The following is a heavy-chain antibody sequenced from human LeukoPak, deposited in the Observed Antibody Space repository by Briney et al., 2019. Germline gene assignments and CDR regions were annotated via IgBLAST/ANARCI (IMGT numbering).Heavy chain of an antibody. CDR2: IYRSGST. V-gene: IGHV4-38-2*01. Sequence: SETLSLTCGVSGYSISNGYYWTWIRQPPGKGLEWIGSIYRSGSTNYNPSLKSRVTISVDTSKNQFSLKLTSVTAAGTAVYYCARRLVVVPAAIRGDAFDIWGQGTMVTVSS. J-gene: IGHJ3*02. CDR3: ARRLVVVPAAIRGDAFDI. CDR1: GYSISNGYY. D-gene: IGHD2-2*02.